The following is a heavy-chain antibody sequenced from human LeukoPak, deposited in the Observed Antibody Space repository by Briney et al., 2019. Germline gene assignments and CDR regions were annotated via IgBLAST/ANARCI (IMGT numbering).Heavy chain of an antibody. Sequence: SETLSLTCTVSGGSISSYYWGWIRQPPGKGLEWIGNIYTSGSTNYNPSLKSRVTIPVDTSKNQISLKLNSVTAADTAEYYCARLIYSTSCFDYWGQGTLVTVSS. CDR1: GGSISSYY. D-gene: IGHD6-6*01. CDR2: IYTSGST. J-gene: IGHJ4*02. CDR3: ARLIYSTSCFDY. V-gene: IGHV4-4*09.